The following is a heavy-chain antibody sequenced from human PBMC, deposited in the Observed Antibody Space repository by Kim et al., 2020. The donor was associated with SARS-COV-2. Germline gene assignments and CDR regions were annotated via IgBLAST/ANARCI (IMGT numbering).Heavy chain of an antibody. D-gene: IGHD1-26*01. Sequence: PVKGRSTISRDDSKNTLYLQMNSLKTEDTAVYYCTTSSGSSYTPQPFYSWGQGTLVTVSS. J-gene: IGHJ4*02. V-gene: IGHV3-15*01. CDR3: TTSSGSSYTPQPFYS.